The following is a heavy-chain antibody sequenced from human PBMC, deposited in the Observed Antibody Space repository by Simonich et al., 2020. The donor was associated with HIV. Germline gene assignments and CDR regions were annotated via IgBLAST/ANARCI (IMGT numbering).Heavy chain of an antibody. CDR2: INHSGST. D-gene: IGHD3-9*01. CDR1: GGSFSGYY. J-gene: IGHJ4*02. CDR3: ARGYDVLTGYLSLDY. Sequence: QVHLQQWGAGLLKPSETLSLTCAVYGGSFSGYYWTWIRQPPGKGLEWLGEINHSGSTADNPSLKRRVTISVETSKNQFSLKLSSVTAADTAVYYCARGYDVLTGYLSLDYWGQGTLVTVSS. V-gene: IGHV4-34*01.